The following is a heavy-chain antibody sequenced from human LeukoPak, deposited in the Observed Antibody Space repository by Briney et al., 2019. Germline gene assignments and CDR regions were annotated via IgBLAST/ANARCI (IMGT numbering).Heavy chain of an antibody. V-gene: IGHV3-15*01. CDR2: IKSKVNGETI. D-gene: IGHD5-12*01. CDR1: GFTFSNAW. CDR3: TTTVGYTGYDWGY. J-gene: IGHJ4*02. Sequence: PGGSLRLSCAASGFTFSNAWLSWVRQAPEKGLEWVGRIKSKVNGETIDYAAPVKGRFTISRDDSKNTLYLQVNSLRTEDTAVYYCTTTVGYTGYDWGYWGQGALVTVSS.